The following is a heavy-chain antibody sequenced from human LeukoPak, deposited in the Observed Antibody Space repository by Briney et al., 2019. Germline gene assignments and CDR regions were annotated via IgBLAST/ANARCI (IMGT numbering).Heavy chain of an antibody. V-gene: IGHV3-48*04. CDR2: ISGSGSTI. CDR3: ARDTSDPYYYYYMDV. CDR1: GFTFSSYP. Sequence: AGGSLRLSCATSGFTFSSYPMSWVRQAPGRGLEWISYISGSGSTIYYADSVKGRFTISRDNARSSLYLQMNSLRAEDTAVYYCARDTSDPYYYYYMDVWGKGTTVTVSS. J-gene: IGHJ6*03.